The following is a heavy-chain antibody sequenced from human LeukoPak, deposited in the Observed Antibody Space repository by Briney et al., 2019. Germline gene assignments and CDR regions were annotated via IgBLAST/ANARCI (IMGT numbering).Heavy chain of an antibody. CDR3: ARYRDGSGYYSPMNFLMY. J-gene: IGHJ4*02. CDR2: IIPLYETG. CDR1: GGTFSSYA. D-gene: IGHD3-22*01. Sequence: ASVKVSCKASGGTFSSYAISWVRQAPGQGLERMGGIIPLYETGPYAAKFQGRLTITTDKSTSTAYMELSSLTSEDTAVYYCARYRDGSGYYSPMNFLMYWGQGTLVTVSS. V-gene: IGHV1-69*05.